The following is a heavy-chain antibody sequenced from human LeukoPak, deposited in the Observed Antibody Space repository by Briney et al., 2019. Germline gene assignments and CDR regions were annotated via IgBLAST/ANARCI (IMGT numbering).Heavy chain of an antibody. Sequence: GGSLRLSCAASGFTFSTYTMTWVRQAPGKGLEWVSAISDSGGSTNCADSVKGRLTISRDNSKNTLYLQMNSLRAEDTAVYYCAKQGCSSTRCYTNYWGQGTLVTVSS. CDR3: AKQGCSSTRCYTNY. J-gene: IGHJ4*02. V-gene: IGHV3-23*01. CDR1: GFTFSTYT. CDR2: ISDSGGST. D-gene: IGHD2-2*02.